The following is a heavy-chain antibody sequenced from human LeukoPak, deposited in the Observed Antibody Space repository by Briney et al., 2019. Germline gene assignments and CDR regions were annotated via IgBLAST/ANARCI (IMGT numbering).Heavy chain of an antibody. J-gene: IGHJ6*02. CDR1: GGTFSSYA. CDR3: ARARDYGDYSPEREDYYYGMDV. Sequence: SVKVSCKASGGTFSSYAISWVRQAPGQGLEWMGRIIPILGIANYAQKFQGRVTITADKSTSTAYMELSSLRSEDTAVYYCARARDYGDYSPEREDYYYGMDVWGQGTTVTVSS. D-gene: IGHD4-17*01. V-gene: IGHV1-69*04. CDR2: IIPILGIA.